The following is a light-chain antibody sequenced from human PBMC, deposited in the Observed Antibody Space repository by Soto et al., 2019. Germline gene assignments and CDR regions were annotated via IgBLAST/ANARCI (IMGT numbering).Light chain of an antibody. CDR2: VEGSGSY. Sequence: QAVVTQSSSASASLGSSVKLTCTLSGGHSRYTIAWHQQLPGKAPRYLLKVEGSGSYNKGSGVPDRFSGSTSGADRYLTISNLQFDDEADYYCETWDRNTRVFGGGTKLTV. V-gene: IGLV4-60*02. CDR1: GGHSRYT. CDR3: ETWDRNTRV. J-gene: IGLJ3*02.